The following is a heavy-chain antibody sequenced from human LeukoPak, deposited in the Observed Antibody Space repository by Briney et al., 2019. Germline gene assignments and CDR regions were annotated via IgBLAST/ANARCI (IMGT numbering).Heavy chain of an antibody. Sequence: SETLSLTCTVSDGSISSYYWSWIRQPPGKGLEWIGYIYYSGSTNYNPSLKSRVTISVDTSKNQFSLKLSSVTAADTAVYYCARDRNYDILTGAPTDAFDIWGQGTMVTVSS. CDR3: ARDRNYDILTGAPTDAFDI. J-gene: IGHJ3*02. V-gene: IGHV4-59*01. D-gene: IGHD3-9*01. CDR2: IYYSGST. CDR1: DGSISSYY.